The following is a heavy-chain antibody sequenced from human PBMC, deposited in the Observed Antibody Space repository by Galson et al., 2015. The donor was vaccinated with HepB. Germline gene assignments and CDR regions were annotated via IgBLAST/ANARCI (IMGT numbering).Heavy chain of an antibody. D-gene: IGHD1-1*01. J-gene: IGHJ4*02. V-gene: IGHV3-15*01. CDR1: GFTFSNAW. CDR3: TTDPPYTGNWYFDY. Sequence: SLRLSCAASGFTFSNAWMSWVRQAPGRGLEWVGRIKSNTNGGTTDYAAPVKGRFTISRDDSKNTLYLQMNSLKTEDTAVYYCTTDPPYTGNWYFDYWGQGTLVTVSS. CDR2: IKSNTNGGTT.